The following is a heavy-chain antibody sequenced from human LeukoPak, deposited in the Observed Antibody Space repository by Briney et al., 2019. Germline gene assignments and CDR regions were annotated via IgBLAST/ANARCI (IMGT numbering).Heavy chain of an antibody. CDR1: GFAFSSYN. Sequence: PGGSLRLSCAASGFAFSSYNMNWVRQAPGKGLEWISYIGSSGSPTHYADSVGGRFTISRDNAKNSLYLQMNSLRDEDTAVYFCARRPYSDTSGGLSDAWGQGTTVTVSS. CDR2: IGSSGSPT. V-gene: IGHV3-48*02. D-gene: IGHD3-22*01. J-gene: IGHJ6*02. CDR3: ARRPYSDTSGGLSDA.